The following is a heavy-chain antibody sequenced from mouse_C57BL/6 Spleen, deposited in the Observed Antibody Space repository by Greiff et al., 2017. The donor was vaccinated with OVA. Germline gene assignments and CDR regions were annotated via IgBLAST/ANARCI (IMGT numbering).Heavy chain of an antibody. CDR3: ARKVLITTVVATGYFDY. CDR1: GYTFTSYW. V-gene: IGHV1-69*01. D-gene: IGHD1-1*01. Sequence: QVQLQQSGAELVMPGASVKLSCKASGYTFTSYWMHWVKQRPGQGLEWIGEIDPSDSYTNYNQKFKGKSTLTVDKSSSTAYMQLSSLTSEDSAVYYCARKVLITTVVATGYFDYWGQGTTLTVSS. J-gene: IGHJ2*01. CDR2: IDPSDSYT.